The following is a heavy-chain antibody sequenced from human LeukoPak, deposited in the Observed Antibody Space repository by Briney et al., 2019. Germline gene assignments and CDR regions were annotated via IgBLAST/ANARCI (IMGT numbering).Heavy chain of an antibody. CDR3: AREDHCSSTSCSYFFDY. J-gene: IGHJ4*02. CDR2: IYYSGST. D-gene: IGHD2-2*01. CDR1: GGSINSGDYY. V-gene: IGHV4-30-4*01. Sequence: SQTLSLTCTVSGGSINSGDYYWCWIRQPPGKGLEWIGYIYYSGSTYYNPSLKSRVTISVDTSKNQFSLKLSSVTAADSAVYYCAREDHCSSTSCSYFFDYWGQGTLVTVSS.